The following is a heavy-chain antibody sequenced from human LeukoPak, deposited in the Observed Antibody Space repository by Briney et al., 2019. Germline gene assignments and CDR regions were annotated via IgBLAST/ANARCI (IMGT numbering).Heavy chain of an antibody. J-gene: IGHJ4*02. CDR3: ARVSSYEGDYDYVWGSFQPFFDY. CDR1: GGSISSGGYY. Sequence: SETLSLTCTVSGGSISSGGYYWSWIRQPPGKGLEWIGYIYHSGSTYYNPSLKSRVTISVDRSKNQFSLKLSSVTAADTAVYYCARVSSYEGDYDYVWGSFQPFFDYWGQGTLVTVSS. V-gene: IGHV4-30-2*01. CDR2: IYHSGST. D-gene: IGHD3-16*01.